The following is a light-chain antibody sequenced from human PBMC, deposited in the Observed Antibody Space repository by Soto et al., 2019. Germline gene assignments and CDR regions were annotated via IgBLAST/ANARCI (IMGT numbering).Light chain of an antibody. CDR1: SSDVGGYDY. CDR3: SSYTSNNTVI. V-gene: IGLV2-14*01. Sequence: QSALTQPASVSGSPGQSITISCTGASSDVGGYDYVSWYQQHPGKGPKVMIFEVTNRPSGVSNRFSGSKSGNTASLTISGLQAEDEADYYCSSYTSNNTVIFGGGTQLTVL. J-gene: IGLJ2*01. CDR2: EVT.